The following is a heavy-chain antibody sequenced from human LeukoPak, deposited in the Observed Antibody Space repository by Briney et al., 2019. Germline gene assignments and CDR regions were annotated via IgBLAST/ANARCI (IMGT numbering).Heavy chain of an antibody. CDR1: GGSISSSSYY. Sequence: SETLSLTCTVSGGSISSSSYYWGWIRQPPGKGLEWIGSIYYSGSTYYNPSLKSRVTLSLDTSKNQFSLKLNSVTAADTAVYYCASHYGSGSFYSPFDYWGQGTLVTVSS. D-gene: IGHD3-10*01. CDR2: IYYSGST. CDR3: ASHYGSGSFYSPFDY. J-gene: IGHJ4*02. V-gene: IGHV4-39*07.